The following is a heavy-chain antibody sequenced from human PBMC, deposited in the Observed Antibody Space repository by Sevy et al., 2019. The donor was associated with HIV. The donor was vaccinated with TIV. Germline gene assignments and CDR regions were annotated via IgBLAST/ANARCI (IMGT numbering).Heavy chain of an antibody. D-gene: IGHD6-6*01. CDR3: ARNLGALPNYYYGVDV. CDR2: ISESDEII. CDR1: GFTFSSYG. Sequence: GGSLRLSCGASGFTFSSYGMSWVRQAPGKGLEWISTISESDEIIKHAASVKGRFTISRDNSKKILYLQMRSLRAEDTAVYYCARNLGALPNYYYGVDVWGQGTTVTVSS. V-gene: IGHV3-23*01. J-gene: IGHJ6*02.